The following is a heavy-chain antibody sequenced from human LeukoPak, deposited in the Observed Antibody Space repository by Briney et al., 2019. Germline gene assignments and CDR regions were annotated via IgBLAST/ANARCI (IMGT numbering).Heavy chain of an antibody. CDR1: GGSISSYY. CDR3: ARGGAYYYGSGSYGYYMDV. J-gene: IGHJ6*03. CDR2: IYYSGST. V-gene: IGHV4-59*01. Sequence: SETLSLTCTVSGGSISSYYWSWIRQPPGKGLEWIGYIYYSGSTNYNPSLKSRVTISVDTSKNQFSLKLSSVTAADTAVYYCARGGAYYYGSGSYGYYMDVWAKGPRSPSP. D-gene: IGHD3-10*01.